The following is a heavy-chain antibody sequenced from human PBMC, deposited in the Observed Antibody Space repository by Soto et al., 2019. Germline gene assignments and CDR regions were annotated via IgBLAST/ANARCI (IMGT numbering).Heavy chain of an antibody. CDR3: AHLNRFGELSFGWFDP. CDR1: GGTFSSYA. D-gene: IGHD3-16*01. Sequence: GASVKVSCKASGGTFSSYAISWVRQAPGQGLEWMGGIIPVFGTANYAQKFQGRVTITADESTSTAYMELSSLRSEDTAVYYCAHLNRFGELSFGWFDPWGQGTLVTVS. V-gene: IGHV1-69*13. CDR2: IIPVFGTA. J-gene: IGHJ5*02.